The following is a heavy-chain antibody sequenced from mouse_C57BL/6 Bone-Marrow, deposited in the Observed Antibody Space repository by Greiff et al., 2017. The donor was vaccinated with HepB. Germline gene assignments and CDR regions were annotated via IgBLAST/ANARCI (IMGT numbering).Heavy chain of an antibody. J-gene: IGHJ1*03. V-gene: IGHV1-81*01. CDR1: GYTFTSYG. Sequence: QVQLQQSGAELARPGASVKLSCKASGYTFTSYGISWVKQRTGQGLEWIGEIYPRSGNTYYNEKFKGKATLTADKSSSTAYMEPRSLTSEDSAVYFCARSDRWYFDVWGTGTTVTVSS. CDR2: IYPRSGNT. CDR3: ARSDRWYFDV. D-gene: IGHD2-14*01.